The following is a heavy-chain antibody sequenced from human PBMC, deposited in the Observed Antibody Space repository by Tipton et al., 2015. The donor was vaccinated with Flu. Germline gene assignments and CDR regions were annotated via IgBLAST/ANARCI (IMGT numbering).Heavy chain of an antibody. CDR1: GFTFSGSG. CDR2: IRNKANIYAT. J-gene: IGHJ4*02. D-gene: IGHD5-12*01. V-gene: IGHV3-73*01. CDR3: ATDSGYDSYYFDN. Sequence: SLRLSCAASGFTFSGSGMHWARQASGKGLEWVGHIRNKANIYATAYGASVKGRFTISRDDSKNTAYLQMNSLKTEDTAGYYCATDSGYDSYYFDNWGEGSLLTVSS.